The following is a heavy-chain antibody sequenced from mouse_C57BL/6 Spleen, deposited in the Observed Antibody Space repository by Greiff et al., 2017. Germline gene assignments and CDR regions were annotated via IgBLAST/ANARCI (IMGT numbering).Heavy chain of an antibody. J-gene: IGHJ4*01. V-gene: IGHV1-52*01. CDR3: ARLHGYEGAMDY. D-gene: IGHD2-2*01. CDR1: GYTFTSYW. CDR2: IDPSDSET. Sequence: QVQLQQSGAELVRPGSSVKLSCKASGYTFTSYWMHWVKQRPIQGLEWIGNIDPSDSETHYNQKFKDKATLTVDKSASTAYMQLSSLTSEDSAVYDCARLHGYEGAMDYWGQGTSVTVSS.